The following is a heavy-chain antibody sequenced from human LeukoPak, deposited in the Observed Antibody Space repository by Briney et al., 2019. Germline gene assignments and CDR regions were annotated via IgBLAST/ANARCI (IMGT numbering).Heavy chain of an antibody. J-gene: IGHJ6*03. Sequence: ASVKVSLKATVATFRSYTISWVRQAPGQGLERMGRIIALLGIANYTQKFQGRVTLTPDKSTTSANMELSSLRSEDTTVYYCAREWGYDYYYMDVWGKGTTVTLAS. CDR1: VATFRSYT. D-gene: IGHD1-26*01. CDR3: AREWGYDYYYMDV. V-gene: IGHV1-69*04. CDR2: IIALLGIA.